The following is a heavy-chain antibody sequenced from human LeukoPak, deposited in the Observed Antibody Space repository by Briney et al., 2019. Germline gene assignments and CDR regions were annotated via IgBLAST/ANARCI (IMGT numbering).Heavy chain of an antibody. CDR3: ARDDDPIAVAGTFDY. J-gene: IGHJ4*02. CDR2: IGYDGSNK. V-gene: IGHV3-33*01. D-gene: IGHD6-19*01. Sequence: PGGSLRLSCAASGFTFSSYGMHWVRQAPGKGLDWVTVIGYDGSNKYYADSVKGRFTISRDNSKNTLYLQMNSLRAEDTAVYYCARDDDPIAVAGTFDYWGQGTLVTVSS. CDR1: GFTFSSYG.